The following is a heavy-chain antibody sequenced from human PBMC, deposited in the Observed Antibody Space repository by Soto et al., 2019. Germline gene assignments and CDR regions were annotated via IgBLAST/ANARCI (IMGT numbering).Heavy chain of an antibody. CDR2: IYPDDSDT. J-gene: IGHJ4*02. CDR1: DEIFNTYW. D-gene: IGHD2-8*02. V-gene: IGHV5-51*01. CDR3: ASSVLVTSTMNYFDL. Sequence: PGESLKISCQPSDEIFNTYWIAWVRQMPGEGLECLGIIYPDDSDTRYSPSFLGQVTIPADKSIKTTYLQWSSLKASDTAIYFCASSVLVTSTMNYFDLWGQGTLVTVSS.